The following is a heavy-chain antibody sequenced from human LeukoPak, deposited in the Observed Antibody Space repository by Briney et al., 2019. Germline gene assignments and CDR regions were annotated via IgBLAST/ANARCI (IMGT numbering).Heavy chain of an antibody. CDR2: IYHSGRT. J-gene: IGHJ3*02. CDR1: GGSFSGYY. D-gene: IGHD3-10*01. V-gene: IGHV4-34*01. CDR3: AKSNGYGLVDI. Sequence: SETLSLTCAVYGGSFSGYYWSWIRQPPGKGLEWIGSIYHSGRTFYNPSLKSRVTISLDTSRNQFSLKLTSVTAADTAVYYCAKSNGYGLVDIWGQGTMVTVSS.